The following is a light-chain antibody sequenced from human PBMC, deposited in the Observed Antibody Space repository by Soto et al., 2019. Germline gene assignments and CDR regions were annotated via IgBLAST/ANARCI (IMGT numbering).Light chain of an antibody. Sequence: DSQMTQSPSSLSASLGDSVTITCQHSHDISNYLNRYQHKPGKAPKLLIYEASNLEAGVPSSVSGRGSTHDFDPSISNVKPECISTSCCKHYHNYLLTFGGGNKVEL. V-gene: IGKV1-33*01. CDR1: HDISNY. J-gene: IGKJ4*01. CDR3: KHYHNYLLT. CDR2: EAS.